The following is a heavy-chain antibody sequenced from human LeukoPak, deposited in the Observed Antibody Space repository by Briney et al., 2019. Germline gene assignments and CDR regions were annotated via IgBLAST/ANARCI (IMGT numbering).Heavy chain of an antibody. CDR1: GFTSNDYG. Sequence: PGGSLRLSCAASGFTSNDYGMHWVRQAPGKGLEWLAFIRYNGNDKYYADSVKGRFTMSRDNSKNTLYLRMNGLRAEDTAVYYCAQDQGYSSGVWGQGTLVTVSS. J-gene: IGHJ4*02. CDR2: IRYNGNDK. V-gene: IGHV3-30*02. D-gene: IGHD6-19*01. CDR3: AQDQGYSSGV.